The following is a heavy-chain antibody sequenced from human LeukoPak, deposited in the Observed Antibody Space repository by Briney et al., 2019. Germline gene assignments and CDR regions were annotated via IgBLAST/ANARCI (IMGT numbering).Heavy chain of an antibody. CDR1: GLTFSDYY. CDR3: AIQITMIVVVPCFDY. CDR2: ISGSGTTT. Sequence: KTGGSLRLSCAASGLTFSDYYMTWIRQAPGKGLEWVSSISGSGTTTYSADSVRGRFTVSRDNAKNSVFLYMNSLRAEDTAVYYCAIQITMIVVVPCFDYWGQGTLVTVSS. J-gene: IGHJ4*02. V-gene: IGHV3-11*04. D-gene: IGHD3-22*01.